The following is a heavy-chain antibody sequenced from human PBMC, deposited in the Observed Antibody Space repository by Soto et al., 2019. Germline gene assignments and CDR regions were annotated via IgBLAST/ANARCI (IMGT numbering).Heavy chain of an antibody. CDR2: IKQDGSEK. V-gene: IGHV3-7*05. Sequence: PGGSLRLSCAASGFTFSSYWMSWVRQAPGKGLEWVANIKQDGSEKYYVDSVKGRFTISRDNAKNSLYLQMNSLRAGDTAVYYCAREKYYYDGSGYCFDYWGQGTLVTVSS. D-gene: IGHD3-22*01. CDR1: GFTFSSYW. CDR3: AREKYYYDGSGYCFDY. J-gene: IGHJ4*02.